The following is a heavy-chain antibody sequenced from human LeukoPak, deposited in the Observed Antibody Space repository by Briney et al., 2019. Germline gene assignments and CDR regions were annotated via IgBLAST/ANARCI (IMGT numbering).Heavy chain of an antibody. J-gene: IGHJ4*02. CDR2: ISSSSSYI. CDR1: EFTFSTYT. D-gene: IGHD6-19*01. Sequence: GGSLRLYCAASEFTFSTYTMNWVHQAPGKGLEWVSSISSSSSYIAYSDSVKGRFTISRDNAKNSLYLQMNSLRAEDTAVFYCARGQWPDSWGQGTLVTVSS. CDR3: ARGQWPDS. V-gene: IGHV3-21*01.